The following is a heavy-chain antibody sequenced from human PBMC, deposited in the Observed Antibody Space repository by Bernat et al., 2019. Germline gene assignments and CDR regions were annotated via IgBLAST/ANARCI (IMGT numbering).Heavy chain of an antibody. CDR1: GFTFSIYW. CDR3: ATAGGSPGND. CDR2: IKEDGSEK. V-gene: IGHV3-7*03. Sequence: EVQLVESGGGLVQPGGSLRLSCAASGFTFSIYWMSWVRQAPGKGLEWVANIKEDGSEKYYVDSVKGRFTISRDNAKNSLYLQMNSLRVEDTAVYYCATAGGSPGNDWGQGTLVTVSS. J-gene: IGHJ4*02. D-gene: IGHD1-26*01.